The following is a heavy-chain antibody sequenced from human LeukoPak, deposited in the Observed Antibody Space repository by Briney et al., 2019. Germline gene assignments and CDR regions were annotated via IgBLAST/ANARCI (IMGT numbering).Heavy chain of an antibody. D-gene: IGHD3-22*01. CDR1: GGSISSSSYY. J-gene: IGHJ4*02. Sequence: SETLSLTCTVSGGSISSSSYYWGWIRQPPGKGLEWIGSIYYSGSTYYNPSLKSRVTISVDTSKNQFSLKLSSVTAADTAVYYCARRALYYSDSSGYPKGVYYFDYWGQGTLVTVSS. CDR3: ARRALYYSDSSGYPKGVYYFDY. V-gene: IGHV4-39*01. CDR2: IYYSGST.